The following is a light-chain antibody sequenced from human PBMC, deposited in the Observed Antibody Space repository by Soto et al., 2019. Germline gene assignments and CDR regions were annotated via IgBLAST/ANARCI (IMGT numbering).Light chain of an antibody. CDR2: VVS. CDR3: QQFNTYPIT. V-gene: IGKV1-13*02. Sequence: AVQLTQSPPSLSASVGDRVTITCRASQDIRDALAWYQKKPGKPPTLLIFVVSSLQSAAPSWFGGSCSATDFTLTSSSLPAEDFASYYCQQFNTYPITFGQGTRLEIK. CDR1: QDIRDA. J-gene: IGKJ5*01.